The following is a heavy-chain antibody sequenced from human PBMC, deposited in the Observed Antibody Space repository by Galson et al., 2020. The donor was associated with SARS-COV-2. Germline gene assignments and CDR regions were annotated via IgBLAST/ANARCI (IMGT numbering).Heavy chain of an antibody. CDR1: GFTFSSYW. CDR3: ARSYSGTYRVGDY. D-gene: IGHD1-26*01. J-gene: IGHJ4*02. CDR2: IKQDGSEK. V-gene: IGHV3-7*01. Sequence: GGSLSLSCAASGFTFSSYWMSWVRQAPGKGLEWVANIKQDGSEKNYVDSVTGRFTISRDNAKNSLYLQMNSLRAEDTAVYYCARSYSGTYRVGDYWGQGTLVTVSS.